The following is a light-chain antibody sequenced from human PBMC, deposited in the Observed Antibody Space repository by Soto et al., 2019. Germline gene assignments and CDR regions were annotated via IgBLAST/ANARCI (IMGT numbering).Light chain of an antibody. V-gene: IGKV3-20*01. CDR3: QQYGSSPQT. Sequence: EIVLTQSPGTLSLSPGERATLSCRASQSVSSSYLAWYQQKPGEAPRLLIYGASSRATGIPDSFSGSGSGTDFTLTISRLEPEDFAVYYCQQYGSSPQTFGQGTQLEIK. CDR1: QSVSSSY. CDR2: GAS. J-gene: IGKJ2*01.